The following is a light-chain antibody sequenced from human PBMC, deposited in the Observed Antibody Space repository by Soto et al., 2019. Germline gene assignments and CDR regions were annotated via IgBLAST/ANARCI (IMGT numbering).Light chain of an antibody. V-gene: IGKV1-39*01. CDR2: SAS. J-gene: IGKJ1*01. CDR1: QNIDNT. CDR3: QQSYSLYWT. Sequence: DIQMTQSPSSLSASVGDRVTITCRATQNIDNTVNWYQQKPGKAPTLLIYSASTLQSGVPSRFSGSGSGTDFALTISNLQPEDFATYFCQQSYSLYWTFGQGTKVEIK.